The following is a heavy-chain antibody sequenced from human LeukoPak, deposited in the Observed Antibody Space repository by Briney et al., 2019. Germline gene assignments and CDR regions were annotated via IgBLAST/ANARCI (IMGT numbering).Heavy chain of an antibody. D-gene: IGHD2-15*01. CDR1: GFTFSSYW. CDR3: ARDLPYCSGGSCYAVDY. Sequence: GGSLRLSCAASGFTFSSYWVSWVRQAPGKGLEWAANIKQDGSEKYYVDSVKGRFTISRDNAKNSLYLQMNSLRAEDTAVYYCARDLPYCSGGSCYAVDYWGQGTLVTVSS. V-gene: IGHV3-7*01. CDR2: IKQDGSEK. J-gene: IGHJ4*02.